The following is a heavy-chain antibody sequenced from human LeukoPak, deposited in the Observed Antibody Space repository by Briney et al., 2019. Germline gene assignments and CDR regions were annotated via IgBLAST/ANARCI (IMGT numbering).Heavy chain of an antibody. Sequence: ASVKVSCKASGYTFSRYGISWVRQAPGQGLEWMGWISGYNGHTKYAQKVQGRVTVTRDTSTSTVYMELSSLRSEDTAVYYCAREIGPRQLHLWGSAFDYWGQGTLVTVSS. CDR2: ISGYNGHT. CDR1: GYTFSRYG. D-gene: IGHD5-18*01. CDR3: AREIGPRQLHLWGSAFDY. J-gene: IGHJ4*02. V-gene: IGHV1-18*01.